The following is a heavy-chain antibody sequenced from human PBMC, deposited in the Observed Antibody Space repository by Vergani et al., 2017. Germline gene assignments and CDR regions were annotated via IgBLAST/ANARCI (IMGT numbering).Heavy chain of an antibody. CDR2: IYPGDSDT. Sequence: EVQLVQSGAEVKKPGESLKISCKGSGYSFTSYWIGWVRQMPGKGLEWMGIIYPGDSDTRYSPSFQGQVTISADKSISTAYLQWSSLKASDTAMYYCARSRAQIYGSGSCSDYYYGMDVWGQGTTVTVSS. V-gene: IGHV5-51*03. J-gene: IGHJ6*02. CDR3: ARSRAQIYGSGSCSDYYYGMDV. CDR1: GYSFTSYW. D-gene: IGHD3-10*01.